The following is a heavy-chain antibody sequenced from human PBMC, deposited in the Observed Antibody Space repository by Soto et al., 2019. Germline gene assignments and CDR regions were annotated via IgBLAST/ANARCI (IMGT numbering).Heavy chain of an antibody. J-gene: IGHJ2*01. CDR1: GGSISSGGYS. D-gene: IGHD6-13*01. CDR2: IYHSGST. Sequence: PSETLSLTCAVSGGSISSGGYSWSWIRQPPAKGLEWIGYIYHSGSTYYNPSLKSRVTISVDRSKNQFSLKLSSVTAADTAVYYCARAGGSSLSRYFDLWGRGTLVTVSS. CDR3: ARAGGSSLSRYFDL. V-gene: IGHV4-30-2*01.